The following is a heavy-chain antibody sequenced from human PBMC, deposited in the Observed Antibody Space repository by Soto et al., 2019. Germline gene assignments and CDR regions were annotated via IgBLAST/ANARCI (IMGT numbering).Heavy chain of an antibody. CDR3: ARDFSYGLDRKESQSGYDPFDY. CDR2: ISAYNGNT. D-gene: IGHD5-12*01. Sequence: GASVKVSCKASGYTFTSYGISWVRQAPGQGLEWMGWISAYNGNTNYAQKLQGRVTMTTDTSTSTAYMELRSLRSDDTAVYYCARDFSYGLDRKESQSGYDPFDYWGQGTLVTVSS. J-gene: IGHJ4*02. V-gene: IGHV1-18*01. CDR1: GYTFTSYG.